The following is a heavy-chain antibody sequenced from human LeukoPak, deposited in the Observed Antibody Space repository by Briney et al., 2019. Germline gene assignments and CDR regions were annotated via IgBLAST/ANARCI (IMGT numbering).Heavy chain of an antibody. J-gene: IGHJ3*02. CDR1: GFTFSTYT. Sequence: PGGSLRLSCGASGFTFSTYTMNWVRPAPGKGLEWVSSISSSSNYIYYADSVKGRFTISRDNAKHSLYLQMNSLRAEDTAVYYCEREGTDAFDIWGQGTMVTVSS. V-gene: IGHV3-21*01. CDR2: ISSSSNYI. CDR3: EREGTDAFDI.